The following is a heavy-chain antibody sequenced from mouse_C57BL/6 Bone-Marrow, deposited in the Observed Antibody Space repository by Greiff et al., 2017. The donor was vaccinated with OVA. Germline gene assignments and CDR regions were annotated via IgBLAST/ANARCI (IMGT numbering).Heavy chain of an antibody. CDR3: ARVATVVAD. Sequence: VQLKQSGPVLVKPGASVKMSCKASGYTFTDYYMNWVKQSHGKSLEWIGVINPYNGGTSYNQKFKGKATLTVDKSSSTAYMELNSLTSEDSAVYYCARVATVVADWGQGTTLTVSS. CDR1: GYTFTDYY. D-gene: IGHD1-1*01. V-gene: IGHV1-19*01. J-gene: IGHJ2*01. CDR2: INPYNGGT.